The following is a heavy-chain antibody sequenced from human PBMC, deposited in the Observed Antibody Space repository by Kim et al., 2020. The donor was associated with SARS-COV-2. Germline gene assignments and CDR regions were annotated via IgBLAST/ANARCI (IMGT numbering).Heavy chain of an antibody. CDR3: AKGPPTVTIVVVISRWRYYGMDV. V-gene: IGHV3-23*01. Sequence: GGSLRLSCAASGFTFSSYAMSWVRQAPGKGLEWVSAISGSGGSTYYADSVKGRFTISRDNSKNTLYLQMNSLRAEDTAVYYCAKGPPTVTIVVVISRWRYYGMDVWGQGTTVTVSS. J-gene: IGHJ6*02. D-gene: IGHD3-22*01. CDR2: ISGSGGST. CDR1: GFTFSSYA.